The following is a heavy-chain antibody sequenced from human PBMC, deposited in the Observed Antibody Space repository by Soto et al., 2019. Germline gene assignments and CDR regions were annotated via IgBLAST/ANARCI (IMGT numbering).Heavy chain of an antibody. CDR2: TYYSGST. CDR3: ARGTRCSSTSCYPDAFDI. Sequence: SEXLSLTCTVSGGSISHNYWSWIRQPPGKGLEWIGYTYYSGSTKYNPSLRSRVTVSVDTSKNQFSLKLSSVTAADTAVYYCARGTRCSSTSCYPDAFDIWGQGTMVTVSS. CDR1: GGSISHNY. D-gene: IGHD2-2*01. J-gene: IGHJ3*02. V-gene: IGHV4-59*01.